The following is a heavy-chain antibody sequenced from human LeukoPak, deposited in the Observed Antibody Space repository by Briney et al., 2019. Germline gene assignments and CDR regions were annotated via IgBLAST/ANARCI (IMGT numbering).Heavy chain of an antibody. D-gene: IGHD3-3*01. CDR2: ISSISTYT. V-gene: IGHV3-21*01. CDR1: GFTVSSNY. CDR3: TRTHIAQYDFWTASL. Sequence: RSGGSLRLSCAASGFTVSSNYMNWVRQAPGKGPEWVSSISSISTYTHYADSVKGRFTISRDNAKNSLYLQMNSLRAEDTAVYYCTRTHIAQYDFWTASLWGQGTLVTVSS. J-gene: IGHJ4*02.